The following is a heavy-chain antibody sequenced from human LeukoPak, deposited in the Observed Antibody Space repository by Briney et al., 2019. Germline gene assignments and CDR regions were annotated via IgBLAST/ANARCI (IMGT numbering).Heavy chain of an antibody. CDR3: AKGLGSGSYYNVFDY. CDR2: LTSGGSS. CDR1: EFTFSNYA. Sequence: GGSLRLSCAASEFTFSNYAMSWVRQAPAKGLEWVSSLTSGGSSYYADSVKGRFTISRDNSRNTLYLQMNSLRAEDTAVYYCAKGLGSGSYYNVFDYWGQGTLVTVSS. J-gene: IGHJ4*02. V-gene: IGHV3-23*01. D-gene: IGHD3-10*01.